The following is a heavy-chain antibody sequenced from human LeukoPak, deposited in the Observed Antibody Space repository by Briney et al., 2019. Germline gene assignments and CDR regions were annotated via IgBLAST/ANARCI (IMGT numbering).Heavy chain of an antibody. D-gene: IGHD5-12*01. Sequence: PSETLSLTCAVYGGSFSGYYWSWIRQPPGKGLEWIGEINHNGSTNYNPSLKSRVTISVDTSKNQFSLKLSSVTAADTAVYYCAKAPKYGGYPDYWGQGTLVTVSS. CDR1: GGSFSGYY. CDR3: AKAPKYGGYPDY. V-gene: IGHV4-34*01. CDR2: INHNGST. J-gene: IGHJ4*02.